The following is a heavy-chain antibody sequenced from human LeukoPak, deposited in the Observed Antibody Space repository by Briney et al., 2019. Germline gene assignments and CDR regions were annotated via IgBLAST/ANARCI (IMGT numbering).Heavy chain of an antibody. Sequence: SVKVSCKASGGTFSSYAISWVRQAPGQGLEWMGGIIPIFGTANYAQKFQGRVTITADESTSTAYMELSSLRSEDTAVYYCARVEPKYYDFWSGYFWFDPWGQGTLVTVSS. CDR1: GGTFSSYA. V-gene: IGHV1-69*13. J-gene: IGHJ5*02. D-gene: IGHD3-3*01. CDR3: ARVEPKYYDFWSGYFWFDP. CDR2: IIPIFGTA.